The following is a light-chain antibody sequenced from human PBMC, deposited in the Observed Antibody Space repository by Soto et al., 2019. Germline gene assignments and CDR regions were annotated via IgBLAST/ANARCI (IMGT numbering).Light chain of an antibody. CDR2: AAS. J-gene: IGKJ3*01. CDR1: QSISMY. CDR3: QQSYSTPFT. V-gene: IGKV1-39*01. Sequence: DIQMTQAPSSLSASVGDRVTITCRASQSISMYLNWYQQKPGKAPKLLIYAASSLQSGVPSRFSGSGSGTDFTLTISSLQPEDFATYYCQQSYSTPFTLGPGPKVDIK.